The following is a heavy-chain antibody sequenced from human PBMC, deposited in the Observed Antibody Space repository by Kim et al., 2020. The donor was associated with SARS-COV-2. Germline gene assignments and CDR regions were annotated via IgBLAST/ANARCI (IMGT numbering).Heavy chain of an antibody. V-gene: IGHV4-59*08. CDR1: GGSISSYY. Sequence: SETLSLTCTVSGGSISSYYWSWIRQPPGKGLEWIGYIYYSGSTNYNPSLKSRVTISVDTSKNQFSLKLSSVTAADTAVYYCARHGADDFWSGYSPHFDYWGQGTLVTVSS. J-gene: IGHJ4*02. D-gene: IGHD3-3*01. CDR2: IYYSGST. CDR3: ARHGADDFWSGYSPHFDY.